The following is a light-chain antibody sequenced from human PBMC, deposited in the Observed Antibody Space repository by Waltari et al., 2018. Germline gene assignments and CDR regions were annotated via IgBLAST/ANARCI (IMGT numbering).Light chain of an antibody. CDR3: QSYDSSLIYV. Sequence: QSVLTQPPSVYGAPGQRVTISCTGSSANIGAGYDVHWYQQLPGTAPKLLIDGNSNRPSGVPDRFSGSKSGTSASLAITGLQAEDEADYYCQSYDSSLIYVFGTGTKVTVL. CDR2: GNS. V-gene: IGLV1-40*01. CDR1: SANIGAGYD. J-gene: IGLJ1*01.